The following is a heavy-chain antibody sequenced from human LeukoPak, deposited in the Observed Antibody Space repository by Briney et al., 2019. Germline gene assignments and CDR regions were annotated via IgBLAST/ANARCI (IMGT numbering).Heavy chain of an antibody. J-gene: IGHJ4*02. CDR1: GFTFSGYW. D-gene: IGHD3/OR15-3a*01. CDR3: ARLGCVRACPHGALNW. V-gene: IGHV3-7*03. CDR2: VTQDGSEK. Sequence: GGSLRLSCAASGFTFSGYWMSWVRQPPGKGLEWVATVTQDGSEKYYVDSVKGRFTISRDNAKSSLFLQMNSLRAEDTAVYYCARLGCVRACPHGALNWWGQGTLVTVSS.